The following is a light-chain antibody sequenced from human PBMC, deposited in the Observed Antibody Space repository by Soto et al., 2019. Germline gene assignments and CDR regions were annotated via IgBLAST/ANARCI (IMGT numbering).Light chain of an antibody. J-gene: IGKJ2*01. CDR2: SAS. CDR1: QTIVTW. CDR3: QQLKTYPYT. V-gene: IGKV1-9*01. Sequence: DVQMTQSPSTLSASIGDTVTITCRASQTIVTWLAWYQQKPGRPPKLLVYSASTLQSAVPSRFSGSGSGTDFALTISSLQPEDFATYYCQQLKTYPYTFGQGTKLEIK.